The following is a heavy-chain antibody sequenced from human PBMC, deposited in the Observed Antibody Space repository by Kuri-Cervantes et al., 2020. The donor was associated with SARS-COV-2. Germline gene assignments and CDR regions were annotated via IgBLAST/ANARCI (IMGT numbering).Heavy chain of an antibody. J-gene: IGHJ6*03. CDR1: GGSISSYY. V-gene: IGHV4-4*07. Sequence: SETLSLTCTVSGGSISSYYWSWIRQPAGKGLEWIGRIYTSGSTNYNPSLKSRVTMSVDTSKNQFSLKLSSVTAADTAVYYCARGRRVVPAAMHYYYYMDVWGKGTTVTVSS. CDR3: ARGRRVVPAAMHYYYYMDV. CDR2: IYTSGST. D-gene: IGHD2-2*01.